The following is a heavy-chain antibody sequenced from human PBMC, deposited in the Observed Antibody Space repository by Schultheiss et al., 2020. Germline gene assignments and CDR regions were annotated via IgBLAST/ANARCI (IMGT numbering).Heavy chain of an antibody. CDR1: GYTFTSYG. V-gene: IGHV1-18*01. CDR2: ISAYNGNT. Sequence: ASVKVSCKASGYTFTSYGISWVRQAPGQGLEWMGWISAYNGNTNYAQKLQGRVTMTTDTSTSTAYMELRSLRSDDTAVYYCARDEGVEQLEPQFDPWGQGTLVNVSS. D-gene: IGHD1-1*01. CDR3: ARDEGVEQLEPQFDP. J-gene: IGHJ5*02.